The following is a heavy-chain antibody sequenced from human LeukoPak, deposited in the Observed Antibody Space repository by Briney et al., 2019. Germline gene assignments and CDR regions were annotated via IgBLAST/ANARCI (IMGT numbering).Heavy chain of an antibody. D-gene: IGHD6-19*01. CDR3: AGALYSSGWYYFDY. J-gene: IGHJ4*02. Sequence: SLRLSCAASGFTFDDYAMHWVRQAPGKGLEWVSGISWNSGSIGYADSVKGRFTISRDNSKNTLYLQMNSLRAEDTAVYYCAGALYSSGWYYFDYWGQGTLVTVSS. CDR2: ISWNSGSI. CDR1: GFTFDDYA. V-gene: IGHV3-9*01.